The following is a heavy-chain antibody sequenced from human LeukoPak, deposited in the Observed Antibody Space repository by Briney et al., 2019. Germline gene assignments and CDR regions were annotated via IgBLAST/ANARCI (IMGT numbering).Heavy chain of an antibody. D-gene: IGHD3-3*01. CDR2: ISTNTGNP. J-gene: IGHJ6*03. CDR1: GYTFTSYA. Sequence: ASVKVSCKSSGYTFTSYAMNWVRQAPGQGLEWMGWISTNTGNPTYAQGFTGRFVFSLDTSVSTAYLQISSLKAEDTAVYYCARANDFWSGYYTYYYYYMDVWGKGTTVTVSS. V-gene: IGHV7-4-1*02. CDR3: ARANDFWSGYYTYYYYYMDV.